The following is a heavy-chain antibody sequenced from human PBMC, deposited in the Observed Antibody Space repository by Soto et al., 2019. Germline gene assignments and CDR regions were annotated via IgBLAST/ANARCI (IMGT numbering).Heavy chain of an antibody. Sequence: GESLKISCKGSGYSFTSYWISWVRQMPGKGLEWMGRIDPSDSYTNYSPSFQGHVTISADKSISTAYLQWSGLKASDTAMYYCARRYYDGSFYYGMDVWGQGTTVTVSS. CDR2: IDPSDSYT. J-gene: IGHJ6*02. D-gene: IGHD3-22*01. CDR1: GYSFTSYW. V-gene: IGHV5-10-1*01. CDR3: ARRYYDGSFYYGMDV.